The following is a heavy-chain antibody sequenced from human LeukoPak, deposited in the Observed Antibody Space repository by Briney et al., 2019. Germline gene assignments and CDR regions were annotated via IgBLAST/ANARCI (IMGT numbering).Heavy chain of an antibody. Sequence: SETLSLTCTVSGGSISSGGYYWSWIRQHPGKGLEWIRYIYYSGSTYYNPSLKSRVTISVDTSKNQFSLKLSSVTAADTAVYYCARGKVTTIWFDPWGQGTLVTVSS. V-gene: IGHV4-31*03. CDR1: GGSISSGGYY. CDR3: ARGKVTTIWFDP. CDR2: IYYSGST. D-gene: IGHD2-21*02. J-gene: IGHJ5*02.